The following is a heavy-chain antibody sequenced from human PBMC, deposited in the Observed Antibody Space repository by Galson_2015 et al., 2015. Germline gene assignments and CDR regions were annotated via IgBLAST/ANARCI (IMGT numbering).Heavy chain of an antibody. CDR3: ARGDGGSSWDVRHNWFDP. V-gene: IGHV4-59*01. CDR1: GGSISSYY. D-gene: IGHD6-13*01. Sequence: SETLSLTCTVSGGSISSYYWSWIRQPPGKGLEWIGYIYYSGSTNYNPSLKSRVTISVDTSKNQFSLKLSSVTAADTAVYYCARGDGGSSWDVRHNWFDPWGQGTLVTVSS. CDR2: IYYSGST. J-gene: IGHJ5*02.